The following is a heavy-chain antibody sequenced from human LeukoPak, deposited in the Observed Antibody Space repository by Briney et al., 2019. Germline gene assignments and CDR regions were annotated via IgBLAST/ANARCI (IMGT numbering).Heavy chain of an antibody. V-gene: IGHV3-30*03. D-gene: IGHD2/OR15-2a*01. CDR3: ARESPRTFGWRKYYGMDV. CDR1: GCTFSSYN. J-gene: IGHJ6*02. CDR2: ISKDKSFE. Sequence: PGGSLRLSCVASGCTFSSYNMHWVRQAPGKGLEWVAVISKDKSFEYYGDSVKGRFTISRDNSRNTLYLEMNSLRAEDTAVYYCARESPRTFGWRKYYGMDVWGQGTTVTVSS.